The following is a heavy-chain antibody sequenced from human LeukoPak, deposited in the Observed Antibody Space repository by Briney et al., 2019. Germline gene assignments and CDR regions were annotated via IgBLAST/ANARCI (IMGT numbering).Heavy chain of an antibody. CDR2: INWNGGST. CDR1: GFTFDDYG. V-gene: IGHV3-20*04. J-gene: IGHJ3*02. Sequence: TGGSLRLSCAASGFTFDDYGMSWVRQAPGRGLEWVSGINWNGGSTGYAGSVKGRFTISRDNAKNSLYLQMNSLRAEDTALYYCARAYSSGWYYAFDIWGQGTMVTVSS. D-gene: IGHD6-19*01. CDR3: ARAYSSGWYYAFDI.